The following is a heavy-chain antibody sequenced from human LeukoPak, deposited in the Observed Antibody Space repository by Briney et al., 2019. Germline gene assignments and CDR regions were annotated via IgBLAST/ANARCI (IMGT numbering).Heavy chain of an antibody. D-gene: IGHD3-10*01. Sequence: GGSLRLSCAASGFMFSTYWMSWVRQAPGKGLEWVANIKQDGSDKYYVDSVKGRFTISRDNAKNSLYLQMNSLRAEDTALYYCARDAGGFGELVYWGHGTLVTVSS. CDR1: GFMFSTYW. J-gene: IGHJ4*01. CDR3: ARDAGGFGELVY. V-gene: IGHV3-7*01. CDR2: IKQDGSDK.